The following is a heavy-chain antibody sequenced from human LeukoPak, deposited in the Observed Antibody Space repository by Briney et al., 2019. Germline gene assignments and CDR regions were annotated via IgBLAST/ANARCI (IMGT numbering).Heavy chain of an antibody. CDR2: IKQDGSEK. D-gene: IGHD3-9*01. CDR3: ARDPLFYDILTGYYPRHAFDI. J-gene: IGHJ3*02. Sequence: PGGSLRLSCAASGFTFSSYWMSWVRQAPGNGLEWVANIKQDGSEKYYVDSVKGRFTISRDNAKNSLYLQMNSLRAEDTAVYYCARDPLFYDILTGYYPRHAFDIWGQGTMVTVSS. CDR1: GFTFSSYW. V-gene: IGHV3-7*01.